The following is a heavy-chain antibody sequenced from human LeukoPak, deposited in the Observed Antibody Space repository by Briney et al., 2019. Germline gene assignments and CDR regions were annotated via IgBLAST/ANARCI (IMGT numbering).Heavy chain of an antibody. CDR3: ARGQIYYDSSGYYRYYFDY. D-gene: IGHD3-22*01. Sequence: PSETLSLTCTVSGGSISSYYWSWIRQPPGKGLEWIGYIYYSGSTNYNPSLKSRVTISVDTSKNQFSLKLSSVTAADTAVYYCARGQIYYDSSGYYRYYFDYWGQGTLVTISS. V-gene: IGHV4-59*01. J-gene: IGHJ4*02. CDR2: IYYSGST. CDR1: GGSISSYY.